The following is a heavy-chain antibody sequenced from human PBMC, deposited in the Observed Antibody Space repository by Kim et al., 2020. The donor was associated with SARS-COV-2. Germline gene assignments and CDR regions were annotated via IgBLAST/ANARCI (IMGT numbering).Heavy chain of an antibody. CDR3: AGEYYYDSSGYYVDAFDI. J-gene: IGHJ3*02. D-gene: IGHD3-22*01. V-gene: IGHV4-31*02. Sequence: RRVTISVDTSKNQFSLKLSSVTAADTAVYYCAGEYYYDSSGYYVDAFDIWGQGTMVTVSS.